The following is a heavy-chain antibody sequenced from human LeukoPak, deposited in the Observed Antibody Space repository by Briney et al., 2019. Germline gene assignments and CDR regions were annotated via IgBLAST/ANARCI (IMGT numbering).Heavy chain of an antibody. D-gene: IGHD6-19*01. CDR2: ISWSSAGI. Sequence: GGSLRLSCAASGFIFNDYAMHWVRQAPGKGLEWVSGISWSSAGIGYADSVKGRFTISRDNAKNSLYLQMNSLRAEDMALYYCAKDQLSGWYSRWAFDIWGQGTMVTVSS. J-gene: IGHJ3*02. V-gene: IGHV3-9*03. CDR3: AKDQLSGWYSRWAFDI. CDR1: GFIFNDYA.